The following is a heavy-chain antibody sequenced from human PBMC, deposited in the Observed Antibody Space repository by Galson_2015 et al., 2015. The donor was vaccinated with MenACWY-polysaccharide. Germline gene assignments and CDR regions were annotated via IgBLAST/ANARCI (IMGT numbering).Heavy chain of an antibody. CDR1: GFTFSSYW. Sequence: SLRLSCAAYGFTFSSYWMSWVRQAPGKGLEWVANIKQDGSEKYYVDSVKGRFTISRDNAKNSLYLQMNSLRAEDTAVYYCARDSGSGAGYWGQGTLVTVSS. V-gene: IGHV3-7*01. J-gene: IGHJ4*02. CDR2: IKQDGSEK. CDR3: ARDSGSGAGY. D-gene: IGHD6-19*01.